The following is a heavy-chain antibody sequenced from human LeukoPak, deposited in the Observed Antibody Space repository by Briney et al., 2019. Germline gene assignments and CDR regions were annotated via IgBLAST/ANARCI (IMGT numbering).Heavy chain of an antibody. J-gene: IGHJ6*03. Sequence: SETLSLTCTVSGGSISSSSYYWGWIRQPPGKGLEWIGSIYYSGSTYYNPSLKGRVTISVDTSKNQFSLKLSSVTAADTAVYYCARKLLEEQWLAFYYYMDVWGKGTTVTVSS. CDR1: GGSISSSSYY. V-gene: IGHV4-39*01. CDR2: IYYSGST. CDR3: ARKLLEEQWLAFYYYMDV. D-gene: IGHD6-19*01.